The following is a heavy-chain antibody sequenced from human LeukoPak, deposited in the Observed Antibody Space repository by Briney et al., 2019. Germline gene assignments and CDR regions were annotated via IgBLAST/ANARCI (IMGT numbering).Heavy chain of an antibody. CDR2: ISSNGAST. Sequence: GGSLRPSCAASGFTFSSYAMSWVRQAPGKGLEWVSGISSNGASTYYVDSVKGRFAISRDNSKNTLFLQMNSLRAEDTAVYYCAKRGSVGTPGHFDYWGQGTLVTVSS. V-gene: IGHV3-23*01. J-gene: IGHJ4*02. CDR3: AKRGSVGTPGHFDY. CDR1: GFTFSSYA. D-gene: IGHD6-13*01.